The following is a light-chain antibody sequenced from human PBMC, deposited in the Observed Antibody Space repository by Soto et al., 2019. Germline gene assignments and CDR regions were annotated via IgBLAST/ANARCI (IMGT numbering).Light chain of an antibody. J-gene: IGLJ1*01. Sequence: QSALTQPASVSGSPGPSITISCTGTSSEVGGYNYVSWYQQHPGKAPKLMIYDVNNRPSGVSNRFSGSKSGNTASLPISGLQGEDEAYYYCSSYRRSSTLYVFGTGTKVTVL. CDR3: SSYRRSSTLYV. CDR1: SSEVGGYNY. V-gene: IGLV2-14*01. CDR2: DVN.